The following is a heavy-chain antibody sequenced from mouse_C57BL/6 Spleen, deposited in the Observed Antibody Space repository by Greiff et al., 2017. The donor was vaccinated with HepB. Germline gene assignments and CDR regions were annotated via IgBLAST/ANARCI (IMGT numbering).Heavy chain of an antibody. D-gene: IGHD2-2*01. CDR3: ARNGLRRADY. J-gene: IGHJ2*01. CDR2: ISSGSSTI. CDR1: GFTFSDYG. V-gene: IGHV5-17*01. Sequence: EVRLVESGGGLVKPGGSLKLSCAASGFTFSDYGMHWVRQAPEKGLEGVAYISSGSSTIYYADTVKGRFTISRDNAKNTLFRQMTSLRSEDTAMYYCARNGLRRADYWGQGTTLTVSS.